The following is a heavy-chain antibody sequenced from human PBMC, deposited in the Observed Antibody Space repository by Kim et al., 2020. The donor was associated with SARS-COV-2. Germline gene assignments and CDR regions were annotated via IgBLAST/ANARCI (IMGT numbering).Heavy chain of an antibody. Sequence: DGSNAKYGDSVKGRFTISRDNSKNTLYLQMNSLRAEDTAVYYCAKQGWGAWGQGTLVTVSS. CDR3: AKQGWGA. D-gene: IGHD3-16*01. CDR2: DGSNA. V-gene: IGHV3-33*06. J-gene: IGHJ5*02.